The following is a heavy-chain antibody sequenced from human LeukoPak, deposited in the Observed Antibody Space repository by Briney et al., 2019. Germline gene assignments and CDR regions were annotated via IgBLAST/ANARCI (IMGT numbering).Heavy chain of an antibody. CDR3: ARDHGSIYDSSGLDAFDI. J-gene: IGHJ3*02. CDR2: ISSGSDYM. V-gene: IGHV3-21*01. CDR1: TFNTSSYS. Sequence: PGGSLRLSCTASTFNTSSYSMNWVRQAPGKGLEWVSSISSGSDYMYYEDSVKGRFTISRDNAKNSLYLQMNSLRAEDTAVYYCARDHGSIYDSSGLDAFDIWGQGTMVTVSS. D-gene: IGHD3-22*01.